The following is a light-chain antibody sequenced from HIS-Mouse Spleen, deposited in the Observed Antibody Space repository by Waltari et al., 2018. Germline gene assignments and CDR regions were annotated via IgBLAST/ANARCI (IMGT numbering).Light chain of an antibody. CDR3: QSADSSGTYQDVV. J-gene: IGLJ2*01. V-gene: IGLV3-25*03. CDR1: ALPKQY. Sequence: SYELTQPPSVSVSPGQTARINCSGDALPKQYAYWYQQKPGQAPVLVIYKDSERPSGIPERFSGSSSGTTVTLTISGVQAEDEADYYCQSADSSGTYQDVVFGGGTKLTVL. CDR2: KDS.